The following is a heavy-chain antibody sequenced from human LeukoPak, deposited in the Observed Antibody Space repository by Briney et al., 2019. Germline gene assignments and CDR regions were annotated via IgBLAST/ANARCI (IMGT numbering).Heavy chain of an antibody. CDR2: VHYSGTT. Sequence: SETLSLTCTVSDGSITNDWSWVRQPPGKGLEFIGHVHYSGTTNYNPSLRSRVTISIDTSKKHFFLKLKSVTAADTAVYYCATGYGDFRVEGRYFYSWGQGTLVTVSS. D-gene: IGHD4-17*01. V-gene: IGHV4-59*01. CDR1: DGSITND. CDR3: ATGYGDFRVEGRYFYS. J-gene: IGHJ4*02.